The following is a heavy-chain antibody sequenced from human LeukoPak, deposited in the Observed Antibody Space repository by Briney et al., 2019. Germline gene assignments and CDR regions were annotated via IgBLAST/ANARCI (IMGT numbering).Heavy chain of an antibody. V-gene: IGHV3-30*03. Sequence: PGGSLRLSCAASGFTFSSYGMHWVRQAPGKGLEWVAVISYDGSNKYYADSVKGRFTIFRDNSKNTLYLQMNSLRAEDTAVYYCATSRDFDLWGRGTLVTVSS. CDR3: ATSRDFDL. J-gene: IGHJ2*01. CDR2: ISYDGSNK. CDR1: GFTFSSYG.